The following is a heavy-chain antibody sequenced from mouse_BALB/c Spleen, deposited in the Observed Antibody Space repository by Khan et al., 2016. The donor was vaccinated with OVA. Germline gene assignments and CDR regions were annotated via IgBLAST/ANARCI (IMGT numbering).Heavy chain of an antibody. D-gene: IGHD2-14*01. Sequence: QVQLKQSGPGLVAPSQSLSITCTVSGFSLSRYNIHWVRQPLGKGLEWLGMIWGGGGTDYNSTLKSSLSISKDNSKSQVFLKMNSLQTDDTAMYYCARAYYRYDGYYAMDYWGQGTSVTVSS. CDR1: GFSLSRYN. V-gene: IGHV2-6-4*01. J-gene: IGHJ4*01. CDR2: IWGGGGT. CDR3: ARAYYRYDGYYAMDY.